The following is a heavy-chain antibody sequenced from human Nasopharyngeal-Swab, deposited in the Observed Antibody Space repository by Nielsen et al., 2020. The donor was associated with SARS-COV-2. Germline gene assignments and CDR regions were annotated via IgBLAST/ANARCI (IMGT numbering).Heavy chain of an antibody. D-gene: IGHD6-19*01. CDR3: VRGSSDWPGIDY. Sequence: GGSLRLSCAASGFTFTNYWMHWVRQAPGKGLEWVSRITNDATYADYADPVRGRFTISRDSATNTLSLQMTSPRADDTAVYYCVRGSSDWPGIDYWGQGTLVTVSS. CDR2: ITNDATYA. CDR1: GFTFTNYW. J-gene: IGHJ4*02. V-gene: IGHV3-74*01.